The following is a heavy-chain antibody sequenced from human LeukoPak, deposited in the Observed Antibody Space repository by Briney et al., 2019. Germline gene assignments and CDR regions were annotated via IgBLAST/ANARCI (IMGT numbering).Heavy chain of an antibody. CDR1: GGSFSDYF. CDR2: ISHSGST. J-gene: IGHJ4*02. V-gene: IGHV4-34*01. CDR3: ARSPTNGYYYDY. Sequence: SETLSLTCAVYGGSFSDYFWSWIRQPPGKGLEWIGEISHSGSTTYNPSLRSRVTISGDTSKKQFSLKLSSVTAADTAVYYCARSPTNGYYYDYWGQGTLVTVSS. D-gene: IGHD3-22*01.